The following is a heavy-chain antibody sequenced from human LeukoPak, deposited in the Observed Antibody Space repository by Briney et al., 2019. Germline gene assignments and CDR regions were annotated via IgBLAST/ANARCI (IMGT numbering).Heavy chain of an antibody. D-gene: IGHD2-2*01. J-gene: IGHJ4*02. CDR3: ARDHGTVPAANSPDY. CDR2: LNPNSGGT. V-gene: IGHV1-2*02. Sequence: GASVKVSCKASGYTFTDYYIHWGRQAPGQGLEWMGWLNPNSGGTDSAQKFQGRVTVTRDTSISTAYMELSSLRSDDTAVYYCARDHGTVPAANSPDYWGQGTLVTVSS. CDR1: GYTFTDYY.